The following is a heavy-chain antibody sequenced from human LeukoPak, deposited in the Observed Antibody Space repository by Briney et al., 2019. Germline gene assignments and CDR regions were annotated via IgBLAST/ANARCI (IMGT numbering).Heavy chain of an antibody. CDR2: ISAFNGNT. Sequence: ASVKVSCKASGYTFTSYGISWVRQATGQGLEWMGWISAFNGNTNYAQKLQGRVTMTTDTSTSTAYMELRSLRSDDTAVYYCAREDGILTGYLRRYYYYGMDVWGQGTTVTVSS. D-gene: IGHD3-9*01. CDR1: GYTFTSYG. V-gene: IGHV1-18*01. CDR3: AREDGILTGYLRRYYYYGMDV. J-gene: IGHJ6*02.